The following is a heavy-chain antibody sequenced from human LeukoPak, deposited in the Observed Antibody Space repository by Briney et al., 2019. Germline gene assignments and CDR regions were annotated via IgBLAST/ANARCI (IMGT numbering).Heavy chain of an antibody. CDR3: ARGRRFYGSGSYSFFDP. CDR2: ISHDFGT. J-gene: IGHJ5*02. D-gene: IGHD3-10*01. Sequence: SETLSLTCAVYGGSFRGYSWNWIRQSSRKGLEWIGEISHDFGTDYNPSLRSRVTISADTSKNQFSLTLISVTAADTAVYFCARGRRFYGSGSYSFFDPWGQGTLVTVSS. CDR1: GGSFRGYS. V-gene: IGHV4-34*01.